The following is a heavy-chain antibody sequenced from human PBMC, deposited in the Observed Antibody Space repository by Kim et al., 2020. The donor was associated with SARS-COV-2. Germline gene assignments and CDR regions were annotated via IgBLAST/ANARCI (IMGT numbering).Heavy chain of an antibody. CDR1: GFTFSSYA. CDR2: LSGSGSNT. D-gene: IGHD3-10*01. CDR3: AKGYYGSGTSRGMDV. V-gene: IGHV3-23*01. J-gene: IGHJ6*02. Sequence: GGSLRLSCAASGFTFSSYAMAWVRQAPGKGLERVSTLSGSGSNTYYADSVKGRFTISRDNSRNTLYLQMNSLRAEDTALYYCAKGYYGSGTSRGMDVWGQGTTVTVSS.